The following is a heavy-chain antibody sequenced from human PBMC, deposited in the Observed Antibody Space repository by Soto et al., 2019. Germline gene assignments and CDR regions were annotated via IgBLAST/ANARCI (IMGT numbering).Heavy chain of an antibody. CDR3: ARDRLYCSSTRCYSGEDY. Sequence: PGGSLRLSCAASGFTFSSYSMNWVRQAPGKGLEWVSLISSSSSDIYYADSVKGRFTISRDNAKNSLYLQMNSLRAEDTAVYYCARDRLYCSSTRCYSGEDYWGQGTLVTVSS. D-gene: IGHD2-2*01. CDR2: ISSSSSDI. CDR1: GFTFSSYS. J-gene: IGHJ4*02. V-gene: IGHV3-21*01.